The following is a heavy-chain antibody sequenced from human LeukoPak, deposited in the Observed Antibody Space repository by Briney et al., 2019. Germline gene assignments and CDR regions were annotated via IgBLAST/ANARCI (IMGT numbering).Heavy chain of an antibody. D-gene: IGHD3-22*01. CDR1: GFTFSGYA. V-gene: IGHV3-23*01. Sequence: GGSLRLSCAASGFTFSGYAMSWVRQAPGKGLEWVSAVSGGGGSTNYADSVKGRFTISRDNSKNTLYLQMNSLRAEDTAVYYCAKDYYDSSGYYYGSDYWGQGTLVTVSS. CDR3: AKDYYDSSGYYYGSDY. J-gene: IGHJ4*02. CDR2: VSGGGGST.